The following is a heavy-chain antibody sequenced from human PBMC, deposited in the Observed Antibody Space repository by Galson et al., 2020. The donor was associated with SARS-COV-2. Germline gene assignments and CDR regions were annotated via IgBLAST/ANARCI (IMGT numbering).Heavy chain of an antibody. D-gene: IGHD3-10*01. CDR1: GYSFTSYW. Sequence: GESLKISCKGSGYSFTSYWIGWVRQTPGKGLEWMGIIYPTDSDTKYSPSFQGQVTISADKSISTAYLQWSSLKASDTAIYYCARVGPATVPYYHYYYMDVWGKGTTVTVTS. V-gene: IGHV5-51*01. J-gene: IGHJ6*03. CDR3: ARVGPATVPYYHYYYMDV. CDR2: IYPTDSDT.